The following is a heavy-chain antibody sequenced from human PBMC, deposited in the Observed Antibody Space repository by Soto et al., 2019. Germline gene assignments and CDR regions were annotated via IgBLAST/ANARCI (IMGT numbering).Heavy chain of an antibody. CDR3: ARLPVVVIALGYFDP. J-gene: IGHJ5*02. V-gene: IGHV4-39*01. CDR2: VYYTGFT. D-gene: IGHD2-21*01. Sequence: QLQLQESGPGLVKPSETLSLTCTVSGDSISSRYYWGWVRQPPGKGLECIGAVYYTGFTYYNPSLKCRLTISLDTSKNQFSLRLSSVTAADTAIYYCARLPVVVIALGYFDPWGPGTLVTVSS. CDR1: GDSISSRYY.